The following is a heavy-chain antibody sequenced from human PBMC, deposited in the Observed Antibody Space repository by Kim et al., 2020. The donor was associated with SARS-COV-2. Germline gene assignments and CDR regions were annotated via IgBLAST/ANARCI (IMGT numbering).Heavy chain of an antibody. V-gene: IGHV3-30*04. Sequence: GGSLRLSCAASGFTFSSYAMHWVRQAPGKGLEWVALISYDGINKYYADSVKGRFTVSRDNSKNTLYLQMNSLRAEDTALYYCARANICSYYYGMDVWGQGTTVTVSS. D-gene: IGHD2-21*01. J-gene: IGHJ6*02. CDR1: GFTFSSYA. CDR2: ISYDGINK. CDR3: ARANICSYYYGMDV.